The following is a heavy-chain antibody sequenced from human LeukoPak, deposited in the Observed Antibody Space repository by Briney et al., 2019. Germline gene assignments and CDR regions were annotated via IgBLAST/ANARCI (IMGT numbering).Heavy chain of an antibody. D-gene: IGHD6-13*01. V-gene: IGHV3-49*03. CDR2: VRSKVYGGTI. CDR1: GFPFGDYA. CDR3: SRAWGYSSSSYAFDY. Sequence: GGSLRLSCTGSGFPFGDYAMSWFRQAPGKGLEWVGFVRSKVYGGTIEYAASVKGRFTISRDDSKSVAYLQTSSLKSEDTAVYYCSRAWGYSSSSYAFDYWGQGTLVTVSS. J-gene: IGHJ4*02.